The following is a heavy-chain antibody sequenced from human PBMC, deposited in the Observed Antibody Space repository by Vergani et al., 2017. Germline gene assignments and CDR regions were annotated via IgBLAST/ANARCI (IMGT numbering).Heavy chain of an antibody. CDR3: TTSIAVAGYFDD. D-gene: IGHD6-19*01. J-gene: IGHJ4*02. V-gene: IGHV3-15*01. Sequence: EVQLVESGGGLVKPGGSLRLSCAASGFTFSNAWMSWVRQAPGKGLEWVGRIKSKTDGGTTDYAAPVKGRFTISRDDSKNTLYLQMNSLKTEDTAVYYCTTSIAVAGYFDDWGQGTLVTVSS. CDR2: IKSKTDGGTT. CDR1: GFTFSNAW.